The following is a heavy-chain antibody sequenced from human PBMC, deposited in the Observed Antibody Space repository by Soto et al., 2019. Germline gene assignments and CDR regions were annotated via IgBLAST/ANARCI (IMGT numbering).Heavy chain of an antibody. CDR2: IYPGDSDT. Sequence: EALKISSKGSGYRFSNLLIGWVGPIPRKSPEWRGIIYPGDSDTRYSPSFQGQVTISADKSISTAYLQWSSLKASDTAMYYCARLSSANYDYVWGSYRSYYFDYWGQGTLVTISS. CDR1: GYRFSNLL. J-gene: IGHJ4*02. V-gene: IGHV5-51*01. D-gene: IGHD3-16*02. CDR3: ARLSSANYDYVWGSYRSYYFDY.